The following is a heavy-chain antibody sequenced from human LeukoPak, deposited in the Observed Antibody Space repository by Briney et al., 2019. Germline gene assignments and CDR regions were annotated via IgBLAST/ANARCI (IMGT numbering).Heavy chain of an antibody. Sequence: PPGGSLRLSCAASGLTFSSYWMHWVRHAPGKGLVWVSRINSDGSSTSYADSVKGRFTISRDNAKNTLYLQMNSLRAEDTAVYYCARRSSGSPPYYFGYWGQGTLVTVSS. V-gene: IGHV3-74*01. CDR3: ARRSSGSPPYYFGY. D-gene: IGHD1-26*01. J-gene: IGHJ4*02. CDR2: INSDGSST. CDR1: GLTFSSYW.